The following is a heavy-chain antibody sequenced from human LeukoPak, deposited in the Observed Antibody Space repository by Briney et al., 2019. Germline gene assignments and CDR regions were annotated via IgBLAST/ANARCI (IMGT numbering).Heavy chain of an antibody. CDR1: GFTFSSYS. CDR3: ATLFFFQGEDGIRDFDFDY. D-gene: IGHD3-9*01. Sequence: KPGGPLRLSCAASGFTFSSYSMNWVRQAPGKGLEWVSSISRSSSYIYYADSVKGRFTISRDNAKNSLYLQMNSLRAEDTAVYYCATLFFFQGEDGIRDFDFDYWGQGTLVTVSS. J-gene: IGHJ4*02. CDR2: ISRSSSYI. V-gene: IGHV3-21*01.